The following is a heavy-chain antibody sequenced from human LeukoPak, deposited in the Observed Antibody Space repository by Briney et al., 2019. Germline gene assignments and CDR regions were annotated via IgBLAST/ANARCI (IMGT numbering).Heavy chain of an antibody. Sequence: SETLSLTCTVSGGSISSGGYYWSWIRQHPGKGLEWIGHIYYSGTSFYNPSLTSRVTISVDTSKNQFSLKLTSVNDADTAVYYCASVLYCGADCYSGRYFFDYWGQGTLVTVSS. CDR3: ASVLYCGADCYSGRYFFDY. CDR2: IYYSGTS. V-gene: IGHV4-31*03. CDR1: GGSISSGGYY. J-gene: IGHJ4*02. D-gene: IGHD2-21*02.